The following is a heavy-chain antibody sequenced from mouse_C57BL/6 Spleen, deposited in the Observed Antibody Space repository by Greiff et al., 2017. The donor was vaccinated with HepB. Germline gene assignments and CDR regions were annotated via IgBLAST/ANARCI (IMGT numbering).Heavy chain of an antibody. V-gene: IGHV1-80*01. CDR2: IYPGDGDT. CDR1: GYAFSSYW. D-gene: IGHD2-4*01. J-gene: IGHJ1*03. CDR3: ARRDYDWYFDV. Sequence: VQLQQSGAELVKPGASVKISCKASGYAFSSYWMNWVKQRPGKGLEWVGQIYPGDGDTNYNGKFKGKATLTADKSSSTAYMQLSSLTSEDSAVYFCARRDYDWYFDVSGTGTTVTVSS.